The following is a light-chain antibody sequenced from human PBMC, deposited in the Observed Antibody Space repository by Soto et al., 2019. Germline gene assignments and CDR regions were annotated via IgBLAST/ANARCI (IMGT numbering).Light chain of an antibody. V-gene: IGKV3-15*01. Sequence: EIVMTQSPATLSVSAGESATLSCRASQSVSSSLGWYQQKPGQAPRLPIYGTSTRITGIPARFSGSGSGTEFTLTISSLQSEDFAVYYCQQHNSWPWTFGQGTKVDIK. J-gene: IGKJ1*01. CDR3: QQHNSWPWT. CDR1: QSVSSS. CDR2: GTS.